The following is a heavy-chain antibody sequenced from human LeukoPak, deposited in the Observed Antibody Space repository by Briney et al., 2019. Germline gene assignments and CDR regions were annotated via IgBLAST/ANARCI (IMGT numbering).Heavy chain of an antibody. CDR2: ISAYNGNT. Sequence: GASVKVSCKASGYTFTSYGISWVRQAPGQGLEWMGWISAYNGNTNYAQKLQGRVTMTTDTSASTAYMELRSLRSDDTAVYYCARDLIAARPGWFDPWGQGTLVTVSS. V-gene: IGHV1-18*01. CDR1: GYTFTSYG. D-gene: IGHD6-6*01. J-gene: IGHJ5*02. CDR3: ARDLIAARPGWFDP.